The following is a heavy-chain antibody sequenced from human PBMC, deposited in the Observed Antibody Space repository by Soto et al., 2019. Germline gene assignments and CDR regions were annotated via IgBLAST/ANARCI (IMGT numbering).Heavy chain of an antibody. CDR2: INPNSGGT. CDR3: ARENYYYRSGNSGYYYGMDG. CDR1: GYPFTGYY. J-gene: IGHJ6*02. V-gene: IGHV1-2*04. D-gene: IGHD3-22*01. Sequence: ASVKASCKASGYPFTGYYMHWVRQAPGQGLEWMGWINPNSGGTNYAQKFQGWVTMTRDTSISTAYMELSRLRSDDTAVYYCARENYYYRSGNSGYYYGMDGWGQGTTVTVSS.